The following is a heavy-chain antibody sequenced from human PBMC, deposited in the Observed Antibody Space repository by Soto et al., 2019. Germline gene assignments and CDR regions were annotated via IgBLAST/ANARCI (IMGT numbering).Heavy chain of an antibody. CDR2: IWYDGTNK. D-gene: IGHD2-2*01. J-gene: IGHJ4*02. Sequence: QVQLVESGGGVVQPGRSLRLSCAASGFSFSSYGMHWVRQAPGKGLEWVAVIWYDGTNKYYADSVKGRFTISRDNSKNTLYLQMNSLRAADTAVYYCASRSPALDYWGQGTLVTVSS. V-gene: IGHV3-33*01. CDR3: ASRSPALDY. CDR1: GFSFSSYG.